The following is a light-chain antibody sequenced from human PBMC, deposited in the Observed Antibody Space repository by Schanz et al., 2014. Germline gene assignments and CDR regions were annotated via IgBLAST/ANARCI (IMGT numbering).Light chain of an antibody. CDR2: DVT. V-gene: IGLV2-14*01. CDR3: CSYADSSTPYV. Sequence: QSALTQPASVSGSPGQSITISCTGTSSDVGVYNYVSWYQQHPGKAPRLIIYDVTNRPSGVSNRFSASKSANTASLTISGLQAEDEADYYCCSYADSSTPYVFGTGTKLTVL. J-gene: IGLJ1*01. CDR1: SSDVGVYNY.